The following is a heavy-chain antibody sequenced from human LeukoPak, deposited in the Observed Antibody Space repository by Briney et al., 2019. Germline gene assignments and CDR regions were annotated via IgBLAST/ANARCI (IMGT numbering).Heavy chain of an antibody. V-gene: IGHV4-59*01. J-gene: IGHJ4*02. Sequence: SETLSLTCTVSGGSMSNYYWSWIRQPPGKGLEWIGYIYYTGTTNYNPSLNSRVTISVDTSKNHFSLKLSSVTAADTAVYYCARVTYFDFWTGYYFDYWGQGTLVTVSS. CDR3: ARVTYFDFWTGYYFDY. CDR2: IYYTGTT. CDR1: GGSMSNYY. D-gene: IGHD3-3*01.